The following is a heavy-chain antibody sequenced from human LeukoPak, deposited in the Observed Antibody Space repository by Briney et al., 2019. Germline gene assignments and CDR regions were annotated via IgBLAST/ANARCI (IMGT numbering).Heavy chain of an antibody. Sequence: SQTLSLTCTVSGGSISSGSYYWSWIRQPAGKGLEWIGHIYTSGSTNYNPSLKSRVTISLDTSKNQFSLKLSSVTAADTAVYYCARCVGATNEDYFDYWGQGTLVTVSS. CDR3: ARCVGATNEDYFDY. CDR1: GGSISSGSYY. V-gene: IGHV4-61*09. J-gene: IGHJ4*02. D-gene: IGHD1-26*01. CDR2: IYTSGST.